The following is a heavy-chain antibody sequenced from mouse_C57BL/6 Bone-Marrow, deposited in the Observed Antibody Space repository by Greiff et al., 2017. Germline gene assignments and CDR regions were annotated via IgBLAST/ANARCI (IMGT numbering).Heavy chain of an antibody. D-gene: IGHD2-1*01. CDR1: GYTFTSYW. CDR2: IDPSDSET. V-gene: IGHV1-52*01. J-gene: IGHJ2*01. CDR3: ARSGLYYGNLYYFDY. Sequence: VQLQQPGAELVRPGSSVKLSCKASGYTFTSYWMHWVKQRPIQGLEWIGNIDPSDSETHYNQKFKDKATLSVDKSSSTTYMQLSSLPSEDSAVYYCARSGLYYGNLYYFDYWGQGTTLTVSS.